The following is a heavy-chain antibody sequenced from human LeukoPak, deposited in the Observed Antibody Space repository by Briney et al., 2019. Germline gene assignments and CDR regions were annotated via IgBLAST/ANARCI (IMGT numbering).Heavy chain of an antibody. D-gene: IGHD2-21*02. Sequence: GASVKVSCKASGYTFTSYYMHWVRQAPGQGLEWMGIIYPSGGSTSYAQKFQGRVTMTRDTSTSTVYMELSSLRSEDTAVYYCAGAVGGDYEFQAQRSYYYYYGMDVWGQGTTVTVSS. CDR3: AGAVGGDYEFQAQRSYYYYYGMDV. CDR2: IYPSGGST. J-gene: IGHJ6*02. V-gene: IGHV1-46*01. CDR1: GYTFTSYY.